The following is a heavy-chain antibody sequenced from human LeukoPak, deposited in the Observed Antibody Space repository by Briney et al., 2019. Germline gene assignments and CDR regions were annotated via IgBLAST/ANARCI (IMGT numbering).Heavy chain of an antibody. J-gene: IGHJ4*02. CDR2: INHSGST. V-gene: IGHV4-34*01. CDR1: GGSFSGYY. Sequence: PSETLSLTCAVYGGSFSGYYWSWIRQPPGKGLEWIGEINHSGSTNYNPSLKSRVTISVDTSKNQFSLKLSSVTAADTAVYYCARGRITMVRGAPIDYWGQGTLVTVSS. D-gene: IGHD3-10*01. CDR3: ARGRITMVRGAPIDY.